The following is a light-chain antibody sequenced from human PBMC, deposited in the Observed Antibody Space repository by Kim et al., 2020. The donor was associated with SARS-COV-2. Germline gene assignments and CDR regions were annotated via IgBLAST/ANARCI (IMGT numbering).Light chain of an antibody. CDR2: DNY. V-gene: IGLV1-51*01. CDR1: SSNIGKNY. CDR3: ATWDSSLSAGV. J-gene: IGLJ3*02. Sequence: QSVLTQPPSVSAAPGQKVTISCSGSSSNIGKNYVSWYQHVAGTAPKLLIYDNYRRPSDIPDRFSGSTSGTSATLGITGLQTGDEADYYCATWDSSLSAGVFGGGTQLTVL.